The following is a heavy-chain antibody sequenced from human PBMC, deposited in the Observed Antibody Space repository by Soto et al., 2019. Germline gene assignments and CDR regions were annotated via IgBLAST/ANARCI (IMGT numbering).Heavy chain of an antibody. CDR1: GGSISSSRYY. V-gene: IGHV4-39*01. J-gene: IGHJ4*02. D-gene: IGHD2-15*01. CDR3: ARHSYPACSGGSCYSGSRLGFDY. CDR2: IYYSGST. Sequence: SETLSLTCTVSGGSISSSRYYWGWIRQPPGKGLEWIGSIYYSGSTYYNPSLKSRVTISVDTSKNQFSLKLSSVTAADTAVYYCARHSYPACSGGSCYSGSRLGFDYWGQGTLVTVSS.